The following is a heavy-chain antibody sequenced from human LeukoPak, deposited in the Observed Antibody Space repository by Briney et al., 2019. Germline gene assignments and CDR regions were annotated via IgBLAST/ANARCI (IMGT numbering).Heavy chain of an antibody. CDR3: ARGAGWYGN. CDR1: GGSITSDY. CDR2: IRYSGTT. J-gene: IGHJ4*02. D-gene: IGHD6-19*01. Sequence: SETLSLTCTVSGGSITSDYWSWIRQPPGKGLEWIAYIRYSGTTNYNPSLKSRVAISLDTSKNQFSLKLTSVTAADTAVYYCARGAGWYGNWGQGTLVTVSS. V-gene: IGHV4-59*01.